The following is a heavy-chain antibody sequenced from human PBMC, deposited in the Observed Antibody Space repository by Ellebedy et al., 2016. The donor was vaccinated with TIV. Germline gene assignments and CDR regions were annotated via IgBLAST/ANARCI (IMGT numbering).Heavy chain of an antibody. CDR2: ISAYNRNT. CDR1: GYTFASFG. D-gene: IGHD3-22*01. J-gene: IGHJ4*02. Sequence: ASVKVSCKASGYTFASFGISWVRQAPGQGLEWMGWISAYNRNTKYAQKFEGRVTMTTDTSTSTAYMELRSLRSDDTAVYYCARVGPFYDDTSGYMHYWGQGTLVTVSS. CDR3: ARVGPFYDDTSGYMHY. V-gene: IGHV1-18*04.